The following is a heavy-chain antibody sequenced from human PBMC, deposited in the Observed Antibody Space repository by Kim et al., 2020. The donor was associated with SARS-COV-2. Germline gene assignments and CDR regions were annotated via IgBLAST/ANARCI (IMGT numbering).Heavy chain of an antibody. CDR3: ARRREIGLHYYYGMDV. Sequence: FQGHVTISADKSISTAYLQWSSLKASDTAMYYCARRREIGLHYYYGMDVWGQGTMVTVSS. V-gene: IGHV5-10-1*01. J-gene: IGHJ6*02.